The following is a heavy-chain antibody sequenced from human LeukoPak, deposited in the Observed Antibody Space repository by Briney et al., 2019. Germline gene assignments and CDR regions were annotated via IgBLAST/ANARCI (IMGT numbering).Heavy chain of an antibody. V-gene: IGHV3-49*04. CDR1: GFTFGDYA. Sequence: GGSLRLSCTASGFTFGDYAMSWVRQAPGKGLEWVGFIRSKAYGGTTEYAASVKGRFTISRDDSKSIAYLQMNSLKTEDTAVYYCTSEAMVRGVRPNSFDYWGQGTLVTVSS. CDR2: IRSKAYGGTT. J-gene: IGHJ4*02. D-gene: IGHD3-10*01. CDR3: TSEAMVRGVRPNSFDY.